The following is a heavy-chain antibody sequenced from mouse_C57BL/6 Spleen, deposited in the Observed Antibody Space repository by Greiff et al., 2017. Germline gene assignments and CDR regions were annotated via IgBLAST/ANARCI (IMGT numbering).Heavy chain of an antibody. CDR1: GFSLTSYG. CDR3: ARAPYDGSKGWFAY. D-gene: IGHD1-1*01. V-gene: IGHV2-6*01. CDR2: IWGVGST. Sequence: VKLMESGPGLVAPSQSLSITCTVSGFSLTSYGVDWVRQSPGKGLEWLGVIWGVGSTNYNSAHKARLSISKDNAKSQVFIKMNSLQTDDTAMYYCARAPYDGSKGWFAYWGQGTLVTVSA. J-gene: IGHJ3*01.